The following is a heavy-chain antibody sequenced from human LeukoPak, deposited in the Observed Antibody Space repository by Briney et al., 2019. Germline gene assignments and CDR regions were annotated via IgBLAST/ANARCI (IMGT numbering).Heavy chain of an antibody. CDR1: GGTFSSYA. V-gene: IGHV1-69*13. Sequence: SVKVPCKASGGTFSSYAISWVRQAPGQGLEWMGGIIPIFGTANYAQKFQGRVTITADESTSTAYMELSSLRSEDTAVYYCARSIAAAGTEGDAFDIWGQGTMVTVSS. J-gene: IGHJ3*02. CDR2: IIPIFGTA. CDR3: ARSIAAAGTEGDAFDI. D-gene: IGHD6-13*01.